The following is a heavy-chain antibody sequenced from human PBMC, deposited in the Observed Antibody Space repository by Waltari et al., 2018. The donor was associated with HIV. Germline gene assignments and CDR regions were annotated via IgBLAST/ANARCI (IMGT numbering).Heavy chain of an antibody. V-gene: IGHV6-1*01. J-gene: IGHJ1*01. CDR3: ARTTYTSGRNWDFQH. CDR2: TYYRSKWYN. CDR1: GTSVPSNTAA. Sequence: QVQLQQSGPGLVQPSQTLSLPCAISGTSVPSNTAAWNWIRHYPSKGLQWLGRTYYRSKWYNDYAVSVKSRITINPHTSKNQFSLQLNSVTPEDTAVYYCARTTYTSGRNWDFQHWGQGTLVTVSS. D-gene: IGHD6-19*01.